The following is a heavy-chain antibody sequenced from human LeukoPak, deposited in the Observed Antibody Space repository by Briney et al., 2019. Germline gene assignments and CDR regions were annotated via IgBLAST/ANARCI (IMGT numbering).Heavy chain of an antibody. CDR2: INHGGST. CDR1: GGSFSGYY. CDR3: ARDVVVSGAFDI. D-gene: IGHD2-15*01. J-gene: IGHJ3*02. V-gene: IGHV4-34*01. Sequence: SETLSLTCVVYGGSFSGYYWSWIRQPPGKGLEWMGEINHGGSTNYNPFLKSGVTISVDTSKNQFSLKLSSVTAADTAVYYSARDVVVSGAFDIWGQGTMVTVSS.